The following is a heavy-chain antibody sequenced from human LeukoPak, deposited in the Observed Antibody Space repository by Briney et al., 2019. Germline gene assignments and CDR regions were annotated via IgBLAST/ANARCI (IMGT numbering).Heavy chain of an antibody. V-gene: IGHV4-34*01. Sequence: SETLSLTCAVYGGSFSGYYWSWIRQPPGKGLEWIGEINHSGSTNYNPSLKSRVTISVDTSKNQFSLELSSVTAADTAVYYCARVIRNWNYAYFDYWGQGTLVTVSS. CDR1: GGSFSGYY. CDR2: INHSGST. CDR3: ARVIRNWNYAYFDY. D-gene: IGHD1-7*01. J-gene: IGHJ4*02.